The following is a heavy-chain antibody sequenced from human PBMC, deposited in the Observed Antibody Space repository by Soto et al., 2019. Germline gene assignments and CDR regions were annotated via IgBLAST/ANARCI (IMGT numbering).Heavy chain of an antibody. V-gene: IGHV1-18*01. J-gene: IGHJ6*03. CDR2: ISAYNGNT. Sequence: ASVKVSCTASGYTLTSYGISWVRQAPGQGLEWMGWISAYNGNTNYAQKLQGRVTMTTDTSTSTAYMELRSLRSDDTAVYYCAVGGCSSTSCYGGRYYYYYYMDVWGKGTTVTVSS. CDR3: AVGGCSSTSCYGGRYYYYYYMDV. CDR1: GYTLTSYG. D-gene: IGHD2-2*01.